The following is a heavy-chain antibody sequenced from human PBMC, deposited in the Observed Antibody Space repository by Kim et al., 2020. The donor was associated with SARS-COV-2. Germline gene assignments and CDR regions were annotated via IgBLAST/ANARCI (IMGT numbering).Heavy chain of an antibody. CDR3: AREGGSSPKNFDY. CDR2: ISTSSTYT. V-gene: IGHV3-11*05. Sequence: GGSLRLSCAASGFTFSDHYMHWMRQAPGKGLEWISYISTSSTYTKYADSVKGRFSISRDNAKNSLYLHMNRLRADDTAVYYCAREGGSSPKNFDYWGEGTLITVSS. D-gene: IGHD3-16*01. J-gene: IGHJ4*02. CDR1: GFTFSDHY.